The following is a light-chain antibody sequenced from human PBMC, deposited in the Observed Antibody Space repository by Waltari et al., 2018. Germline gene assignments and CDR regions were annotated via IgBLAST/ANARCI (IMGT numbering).Light chain of an antibody. J-gene: IGKJ1*01. CDR2: AAS. CDR1: TSISSW. Sequence: DIQMNQSHSTLSASVGDRVTITCRASTSISSWLAWYQQKPGKAPKLLIFAASNLQSGVPSRFSGSGSGTDFTLTISSLQPEDSAAYYCQHSHSTPWTFDQGTKVEI. V-gene: IGKV1-39*01. CDR3: QHSHSTPWT.